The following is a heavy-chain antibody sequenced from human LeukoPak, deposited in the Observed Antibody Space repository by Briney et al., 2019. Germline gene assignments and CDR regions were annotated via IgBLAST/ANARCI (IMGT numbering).Heavy chain of an antibody. V-gene: IGHV4-4*07. J-gene: IGHJ6*03. Sequence: KPSETLSLTCTVSGDSITSYYWSWIRQPAGKGLEWIGHFYTGGTTNYNPSLKSRVTMLVDTSKNQFSLKLSSVTAADTAVYYCARGYSSSWSYYYYYMDVWGKGTTVTVSS. D-gene: IGHD6-13*01. CDR1: GDSITSYY. CDR3: ARGYSSSWSYYYYYMDV. CDR2: FYTGGTT.